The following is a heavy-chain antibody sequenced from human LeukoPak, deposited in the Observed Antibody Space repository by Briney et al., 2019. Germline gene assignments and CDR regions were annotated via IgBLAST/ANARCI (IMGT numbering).Heavy chain of an antibody. CDR1: GFTFRSYS. D-gene: IGHD2-2*01. Sequence: GGSLRLSCVASGFTFRSYSMNWVRQAPGKGLEWVSYISSTSGTIYYADSMRGRFTISRDNAKNSLYLQMNGLRAEDTAVYYCARELVVPAAISSYDAFDIWGQGTMVTVSS. CDR2: ISSTSGTI. CDR3: ARELVVPAAISSYDAFDI. V-gene: IGHV3-48*04. J-gene: IGHJ3*02.